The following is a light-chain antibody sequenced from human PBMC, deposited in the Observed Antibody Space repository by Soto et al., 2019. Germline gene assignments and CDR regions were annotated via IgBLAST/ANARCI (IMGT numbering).Light chain of an antibody. CDR3: QQLINWPVT. V-gene: IGKV3D-11*02. J-gene: IGKJ4*01. CDR2: DTS. Sequence: DIVLTQSPATLFLSPGERATLSCRASQNVASFLAWYQQKPGQPPRLLISDTSTRATGVPARFSGSGAGTDFTLTISSLEPEDVAVYYCQQLINWPVTFGGGTKVEIK. CDR1: QNVASF.